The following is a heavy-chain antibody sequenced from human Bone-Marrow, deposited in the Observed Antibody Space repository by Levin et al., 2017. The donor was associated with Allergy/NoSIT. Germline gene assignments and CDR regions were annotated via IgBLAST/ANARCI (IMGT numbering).Heavy chain of an antibody. D-gene: IGHD6-13*01. CDR1: GGSISTYY. Sequence: SQTLSLTCTVSGGSISTYYWSWIRQPPGKGLEWIGSIYYSGSTNYNPSLKSRVTMSIDTSKNQFSLKLTSVTAADTAVYYCARRQPATGQTYYYYYMDVWGKGTTVTVSS. J-gene: IGHJ6*03. CDR2: IYYSGST. V-gene: IGHV4-59*01. CDR3: ARRQPATGQTYYYYYMDV.